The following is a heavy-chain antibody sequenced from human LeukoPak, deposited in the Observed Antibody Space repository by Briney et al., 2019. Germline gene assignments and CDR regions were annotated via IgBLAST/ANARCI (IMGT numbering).Heavy chain of an antibody. CDR2: FDPEDGET. D-gene: IGHD4-23*01. J-gene: IGHJ4*02. CDR1: GGTFSSYA. Sequence: ASVKVSCKASGGTFSSYAISWVRQAPGKGLEWMGGFDPEDGETIYAQKFQGRVTMTEDTSTDTAYMELSSLRSEDTAVYYCATDLWGDYGGTLRYGWGQGTLVTVSS. CDR3: ATDLWGDYGGTLRYG. V-gene: IGHV1-24*01.